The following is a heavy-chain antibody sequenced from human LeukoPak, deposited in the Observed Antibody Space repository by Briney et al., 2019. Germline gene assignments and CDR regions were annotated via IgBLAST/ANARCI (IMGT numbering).Heavy chain of an antibody. CDR2: ITTSSDYT. V-gene: IGHV3-21*01. CDR1: GFIFSSYT. D-gene: IGHD2-15*01. CDR3: AGEPNYCSDFRWFDP. Sequence: GGSLRLSCAASGFIFSSYTMNWVRQAPGKGLEWVSSITTSSDYTKYADSVKGRFTISRDNAKNSLYLQMNSLRAEDAAVYYCAGEPNYCSDFRWFDPWGQGTLVTVSS. J-gene: IGHJ5*02.